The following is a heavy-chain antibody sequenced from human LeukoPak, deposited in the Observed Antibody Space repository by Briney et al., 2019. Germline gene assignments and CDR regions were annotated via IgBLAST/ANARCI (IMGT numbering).Heavy chain of an antibody. CDR2: IRSKAYGGTT. J-gene: IGHJ3*02. Sequence: PGGPWRFPCTASGFTFGVYAMSWAPQAPGKGREWVGFIRSKAYGGTTEYAASVKGRFTISRDDSKSIAYLQMNSLKTEDTAVYYCTRDRVIYAFDIWGQGTMVTVSS. V-gene: IGHV3-49*04. CDR3: TRDRVIYAFDI. CDR1: GFTFGVYA. D-gene: IGHD2/OR15-2a*01.